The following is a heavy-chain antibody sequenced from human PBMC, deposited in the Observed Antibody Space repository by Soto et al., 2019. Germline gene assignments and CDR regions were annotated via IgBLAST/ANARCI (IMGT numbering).Heavy chain of an antibody. CDR3: ARVLVATTNY. V-gene: IGHV1-18*01. D-gene: IGHD5-12*01. J-gene: IGHJ4*01. Sequence: QVPLVPAGAEVKKPGASVKVSCKASGYTVTSYGISGVRHAPGQGLAWMGWISAYNGNTNSTQKLQGRVTMTTDTSTSTAYMELRSLRSDDTAVYYCARVLVATTNYWGHGTLVTVSS. CDR1: GYTVTSYG. CDR2: ISAYNGNT.